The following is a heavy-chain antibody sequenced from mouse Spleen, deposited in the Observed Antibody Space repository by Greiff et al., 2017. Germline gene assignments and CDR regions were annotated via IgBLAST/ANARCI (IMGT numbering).Heavy chain of an antibody. D-gene: IGHD2-4*01. CDR1: GYTFTSYW. J-gene: IGHJ3*01. Sequence: QVQLQQSGAELVRPGTSVKLSCKASGYTFTSYWMHWVKQRPGQGLEWIGVIDPSDSYTNYNQKFKGKATLTVDTSSSTAYMQLSSLTSEDSAVYYCARSGGLRRPGLAYWGQGTLVTVSA. V-gene: IGHV1-59*01. CDR2: IDPSDSYT. CDR3: ARSGGLRRPGLAY.